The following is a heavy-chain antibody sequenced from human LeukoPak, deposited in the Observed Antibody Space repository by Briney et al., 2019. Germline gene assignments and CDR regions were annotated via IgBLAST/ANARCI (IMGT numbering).Heavy chain of an antibody. CDR2: FDPEDGET. CDR1: GYILTELS. CDR3: ATGKSPPEYYSSSWYLLDY. J-gene: IGHJ4*02. V-gene: IGHV1-24*01. D-gene: IGHD6-13*01. Sequence: ASVKVSCKVSGYILTELSMHWVRQAPGKGLEWMGGFDPEDGETIYAQKFQGRVTMTEDTSTDTAYMELSSLRSEDTAVYYCATGKSPPEYYSSSWYLLDYWGQGTLVTVSS.